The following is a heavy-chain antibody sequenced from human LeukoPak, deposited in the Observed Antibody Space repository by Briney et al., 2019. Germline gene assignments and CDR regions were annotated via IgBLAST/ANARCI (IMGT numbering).Heavy chain of an antibody. CDR1: GYTFTSYY. V-gene: IGHV1-46*01. D-gene: IGHD3-22*01. CDR3: ARGTHYYDSSGYATLPFDY. CDR2: INPSGGST. J-gene: IGHJ4*02. Sequence: ASVKVSCKASGYTFTSYYMHWVRQAPGQGLEWMGIINPSGGSTSYAQKFQGRVTMTRDTSTSTVYMELSSLRSEDTAVYYCARGTHYYDSSGYATLPFDYWGQGTLVTVSS.